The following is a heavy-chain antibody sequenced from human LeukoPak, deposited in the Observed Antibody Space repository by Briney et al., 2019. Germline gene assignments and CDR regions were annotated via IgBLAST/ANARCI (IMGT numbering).Heavy chain of an antibody. CDR3: AKVARPGYTYGPYYYYMDV. Sequence: GGSLRLSCVASGFTFDDYVMHWVRQPPGKGLEWVSLISGDGDTTYYAGSVKGRFTISRDNSQYFLYLQMNSLRTEDTAFYYCAKVARPGYTYGPYYYYMDVWGKGTTVTVSS. CDR2: ISGDGDTT. V-gene: IGHV3-43*02. D-gene: IGHD5-18*01. J-gene: IGHJ6*03. CDR1: GFTFDDYV.